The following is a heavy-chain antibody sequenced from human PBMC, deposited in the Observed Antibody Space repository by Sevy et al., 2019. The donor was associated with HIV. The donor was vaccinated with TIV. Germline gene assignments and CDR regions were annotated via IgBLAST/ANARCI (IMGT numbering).Heavy chain of an antibody. V-gene: IGHV4-34*01. CDR2: INHSGST. CDR1: GGSFSGYY. CDR3: ASVAARPGWEPTTLYGMDV. D-gene: IGHD6-6*01. J-gene: IGHJ6*02. Sequence: SETLSLTCAVYGGSFSGYYWSWIRQPPGKGLEWIGEINHSGSTNYNPSLKSRVTISVDTSKNQFSLKLSSVTAADTAVYYSASVAARPGWEPTTLYGMDVWGQGTTVTVSS.